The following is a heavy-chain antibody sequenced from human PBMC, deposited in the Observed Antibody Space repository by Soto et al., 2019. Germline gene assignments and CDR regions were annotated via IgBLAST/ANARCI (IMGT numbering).Heavy chain of an antibody. D-gene: IGHD2-8*02. CDR3: ARDSTAGGGDYYYYGMDV. CDR1: GGSISSGDYY. CDR2: IYYSGST. V-gene: IGHV4-30-4*01. Sequence: SETLSLTCTVSGGSISSGDYYWSWIRQPPXKGLEWIGYIYYSGSTYYNPSLKSRVTISVDTSKNQFSLKLSSVTAADTAVYYCARDSTAGGGDYYYYGMDVWGQGTTVTVSS. J-gene: IGHJ6*02.